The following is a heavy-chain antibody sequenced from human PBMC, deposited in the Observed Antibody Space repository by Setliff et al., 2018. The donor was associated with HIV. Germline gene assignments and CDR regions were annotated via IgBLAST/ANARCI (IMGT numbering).Heavy chain of an antibody. CDR3: VREVGYFDF. CDR1: GGSLTGYY. Sequence: SETLSLTCTVSGGSLTGYYWSWIRQPPGKGLEWIGYIYFNGNTDLNPSLESRLTMSVDTSKNQFSLKLNSVTAADTAVYYCVREVGYFDFWGRGTLVTVSS. D-gene: IGHD1-26*01. CDR2: IYFNGNT. J-gene: IGHJ2*01. V-gene: IGHV4-59*01.